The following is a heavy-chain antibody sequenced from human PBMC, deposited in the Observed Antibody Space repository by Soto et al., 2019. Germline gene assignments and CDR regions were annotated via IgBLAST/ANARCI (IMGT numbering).Heavy chain of an antibody. CDR2: IYYSGST. Sequence: SETLSLTCTVSGGSISSGDYYWSWIRQPPGKGLEWIGYIYYSGSTYYNPSLKSRVTISVDTSKNQFSLKLSSVTAADTAVYYCARGRSSGYYSWGYYYYGMDVWGQGTTVTVSS. CDR3: ARGRSSGYYSWGYYYYGMDV. V-gene: IGHV4-30-4*01. CDR1: GGSISSGDYY. D-gene: IGHD3-22*01. J-gene: IGHJ6*02.